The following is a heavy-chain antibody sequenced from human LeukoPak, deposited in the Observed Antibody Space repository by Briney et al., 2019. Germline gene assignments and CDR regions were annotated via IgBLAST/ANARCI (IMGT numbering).Heavy chain of an antibody. CDR1: GFTFDDYA. V-gene: IGHV3-9*01. J-gene: IGHJ6*03. Sequence: GGSLRLSCAASGFTFDDYAMHWVRQAPGKGLEWVSGISWNSGSIGYADSVKGRFTISRDNAKNSLYLQMNSLRAEDTAVYYCARASGWCERGPDYYYYYMDVWGKGTTVTVSS. CDR2: ISWNSGSI. CDR3: ARASGWCERGPDYYYYYMDV. D-gene: IGHD6-19*01.